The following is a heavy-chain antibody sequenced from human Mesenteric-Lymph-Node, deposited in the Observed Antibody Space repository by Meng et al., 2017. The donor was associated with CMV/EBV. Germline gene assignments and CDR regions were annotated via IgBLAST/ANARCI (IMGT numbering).Heavy chain of an antibody. CDR3: VNWGYCSSSTCYGMD. Sequence: GGSLRLSCVASGFTFSTYGMTWVRQAPGKGLEWVALINGDGGSTYYVDSVKGRFTISRDNSKNTLFLQMDSLRPEDTAVYYCVNWGYCSSSTCYGMDWGQGALVTVSS. CDR1: GFTFSTYG. J-gene: IGHJ4*02. V-gene: IGHV3-23*01. D-gene: IGHD2-2*01. CDR2: INGDGGST.